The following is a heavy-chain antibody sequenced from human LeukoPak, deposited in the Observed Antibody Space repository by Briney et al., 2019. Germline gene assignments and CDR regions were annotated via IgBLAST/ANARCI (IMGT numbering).Heavy chain of an antibody. CDR2: IWYDGSNK. CDR1: GFTFSSYG. D-gene: IGHD2-2*01. V-gene: IGHV3-33*01. Sequence: GGPLRLSCAASGFTFSSYGMHWVRQAPGKGLEWVAVIWYDGSNKYYADSVKGRFTISRDNSKKTLYLQMNSLRAEDTAVYYCASVCSGTSCHFDYWGQGTLVTVSS. J-gene: IGHJ4*02. CDR3: ASVCSGTSCHFDY.